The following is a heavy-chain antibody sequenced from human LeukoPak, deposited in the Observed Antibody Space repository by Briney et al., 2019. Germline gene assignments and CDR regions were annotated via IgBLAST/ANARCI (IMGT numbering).Heavy chain of an antibody. CDR2: IIPIFGTA. CDR3: ASSSGSYQYYFDY. D-gene: IGHD1-26*01. CDR1: GGTFSSYA. J-gene: IGHJ4*02. Sequence: SVKVSCKASGGTFSSYAISWVRQAPGQGLEWMGRIIPIFGTANYAQKFQGRVTITTDESTSTAYMELSCLRSEDTAVYYSASSSGSYQYYFDYWGQGTLVTVSS. V-gene: IGHV1-69*05.